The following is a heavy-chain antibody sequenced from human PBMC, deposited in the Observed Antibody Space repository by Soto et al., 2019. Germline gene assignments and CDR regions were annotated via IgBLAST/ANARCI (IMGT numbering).Heavy chain of an antibody. D-gene: IGHD5-12*01. CDR3: AKDGGKYGYFGNWFDP. V-gene: IGHV1-69*15. J-gene: IGHJ5*02. Sequence: QVQLVQSGAEVKKPGSSVKVSCKASGGTFSNYAITWVRQAPGQGLEWLGRIIPIFGSANFAQKFQGRVTLTADESTTTVYMELSSLRSDDTAVYYCAKDGGKYGYFGNWFDPWGQGTLVTVSS. CDR1: GGTFSNYA. CDR2: IIPIFGSA.